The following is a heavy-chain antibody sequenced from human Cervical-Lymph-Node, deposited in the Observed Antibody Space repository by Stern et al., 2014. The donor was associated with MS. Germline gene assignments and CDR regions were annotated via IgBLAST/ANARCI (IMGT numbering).Heavy chain of an antibody. CDR2: ITPNTGGT. V-gene: IGHV1-2*02. J-gene: IGHJ4*02. Sequence: QLVQSGADVQKPGASVKGSCRSSGSTFTGYYIHLVRKAPGQGLEWMGWITPNTGGTNYAQKFQDRVTMTTDTSISTAYMELSRLRPDDTAVYYCAKLSHGSGRDSWGQGTLVTVSS. CDR1: GSTFTGYY. D-gene: IGHD3-10*01. CDR3: AKLSHGSGRDS.